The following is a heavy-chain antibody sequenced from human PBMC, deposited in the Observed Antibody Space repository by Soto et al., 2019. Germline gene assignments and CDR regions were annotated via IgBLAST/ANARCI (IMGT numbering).Heavy chain of an antibody. J-gene: IGHJ5*02. CDR2: IYWDDDK. Sequence: QITLKESGPTLVKPTQTLTLTCTFSGFSLSTSGVGVGWIRQPPGKALEWLALIYWDDDKRYSTSLKSRLTITKDTSKNQVVLTMTNMDPVDTATYYCAHKDRSYFWVLFDPWGQGTLVTVSS. CDR1: GFSLSTSGVG. V-gene: IGHV2-5*02. D-gene: IGHD3-10*01. CDR3: AHKDRSYFWVLFDP.